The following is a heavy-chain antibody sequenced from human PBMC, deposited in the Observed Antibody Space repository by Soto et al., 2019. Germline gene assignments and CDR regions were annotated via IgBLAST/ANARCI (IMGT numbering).Heavy chain of an antibody. Sequence: QVQLQESGPGQVKPSETLSLTCTISGGSISVYYWSWVRQPPGHELEWIGYIYASGSPYYNPSLRSRFTISADTSKNQISLKLTSPTAAGTAVYYCARGVGSSPPRYWGRGTLVTVSS. D-gene: IGHD1-26*01. J-gene: IGHJ4*02. CDR1: GGSISVYY. V-gene: IGHV4-59*01. CDR2: IYASGSP. CDR3: ARGVGSSPPRY.